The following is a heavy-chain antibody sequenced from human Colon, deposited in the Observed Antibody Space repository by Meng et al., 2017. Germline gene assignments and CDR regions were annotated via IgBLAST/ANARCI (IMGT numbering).Heavy chain of an antibody. CDR3: ARDPSPVKNYYDSSGHDY. CDR1: GFTFSSYS. J-gene: IGHJ4*02. D-gene: IGHD3-22*01. Sequence: GGSLRLSCAASGFTFSSYSMNWVRQAPGKGLEWVSSISSSSSYIYYADSVKGRFTISRDNAKNSLYLQMNSLRAEDTAVYYCARDPSPVKNYYDSSGHDYWARG. CDR2: ISSSSSYI. V-gene: IGHV3-21*01.